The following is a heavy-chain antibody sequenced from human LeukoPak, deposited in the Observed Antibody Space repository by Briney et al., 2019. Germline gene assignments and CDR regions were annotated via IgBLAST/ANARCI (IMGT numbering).Heavy chain of an antibody. CDR1: GFTFSRYG. V-gene: IGHV3-33*08. D-gene: IGHD3-10*01. CDR2: IWYDGSNK. J-gene: IGHJ4*02. CDR3: ARDRSTGSYFYFDY. Sequence: GGSLRLSCAASGFTFSRYGMHWVRQAPGKGLEWVAVIWYDGSNKYYADSVKGRFTISRDNSKNTLYLQMNSLRAEDTAVYYCARDRSTGSYFYFDYWGQGTLVTVSS.